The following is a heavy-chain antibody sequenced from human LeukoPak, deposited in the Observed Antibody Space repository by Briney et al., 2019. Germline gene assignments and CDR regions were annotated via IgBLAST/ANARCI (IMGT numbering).Heavy chain of an antibody. J-gene: IGHJ4*02. V-gene: IGHV1-2*02. CDR3: ARSWGWQWLAATMGY. Sequence: GASVKVSCKASGYTFTGYYMHWVRQAPGQGLEWMGWINPNSGGTNYAQKFQGRVTMTRDTSISTAYMELSRLRSDDTAVYYCARSWGWQWLAATMGYWGQGTLVTVSS. CDR1: GYTFTGYY. D-gene: IGHD6-19*01. CDR2: INPNSGGT.